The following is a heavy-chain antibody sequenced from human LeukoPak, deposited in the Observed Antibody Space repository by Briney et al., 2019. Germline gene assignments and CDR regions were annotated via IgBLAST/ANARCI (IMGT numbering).Heavy chain of an antibody. D-gene: IGHD6-19*01. CDR3: ARANRIAVAGSILWFDP. J-gene: IGHJ5*02. CDR1: GYTFTSYY. Sequence: ASVKVSCKASGYTFTSYYMHWVRQAPGQGLEWMGIINPSGGSTSYAQKFQGRVTMTRDMSTSTVYMELSSLRSDDTAVYYCARANRIAVAGSILWFDPWGQGTLVTVSS. V-gene: IGHV1-46*01. CDR2: INPSGGST.